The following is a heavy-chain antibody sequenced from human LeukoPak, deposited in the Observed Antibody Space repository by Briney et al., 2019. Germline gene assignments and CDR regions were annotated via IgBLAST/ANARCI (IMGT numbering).Heavy chain of an antibody. CDR3: ARDRSNYDFWSGYSADYYYYYMDV. J-gene: IGHJ6*03. D-gene: IGHD3-3*01. CDR1: GYTFTSYY. CDR2: INPSGGST. Sequence: ASVKVSCKASGYTFTSYYMHWVRQAPGQGLEWMGIINPSGGSTSYAQKFQGRVTMTRDTSISTAYMELGRLRSDDTAVYYCARDRSNYDFWSGYSADYYYYYMDVWGKGTTVTVSS. V-gene: IGHV1-46*01.